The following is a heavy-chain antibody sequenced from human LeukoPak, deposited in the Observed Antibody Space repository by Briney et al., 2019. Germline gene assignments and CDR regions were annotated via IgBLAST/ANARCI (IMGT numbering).Heavy chain of an antibody. CDR3: ARDLSSSWYDY. CDR1: GGSISSGGYS. D-gene: IGHD6-13*01. V-gene: IGHV4-30-2*01. CDR2: IYHSGST. J-gene: IGHJ4*02. Sequence: PSETLSLTCAVSGGSISSGGYSWSWIRQPPGMGLVWIGYIYHSGSTYYNPSLKSRVTISVARSKNQFSLKLSSVTAADTAVYYCARDLSSSWYDYWGQGTLVTVSS.